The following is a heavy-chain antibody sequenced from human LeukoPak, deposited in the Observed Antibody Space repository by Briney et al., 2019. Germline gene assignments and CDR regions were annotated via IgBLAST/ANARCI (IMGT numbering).Heavy chain of an antibody. D-gene: IGHD2-15*01. Sequence: PGGSLRLSCAASGFTFSSYGMHWVRQAPGKGLEWVAFIRYDGSNKYYADSVKGRFTISRDNSKNTLYLQMNSLRAEDTAVYYCAKEQAAPQETSFDYWGQGTLVTVSS. CDR1: GFTFSSYG. V-gene: IGHV3-30*02. J-gene: IGHJ4*02. CDR2: IRYDGSNK. CDR3: AKEQAAPQETSFDY.